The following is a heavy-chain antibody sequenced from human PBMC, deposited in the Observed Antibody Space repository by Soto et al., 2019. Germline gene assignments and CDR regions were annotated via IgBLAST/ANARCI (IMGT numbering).Heavy chain of an antibody. Sequence: PGGSLRLSCAASGFTFSDYYMSWIRQAPGKGLEWVSYISSSSSYTNYADSVKGRFTISRDNAKNSLYLQMNSLRAEDTAVYYCARDRRPVRSYYGSGSSPRDGMDVWGQGTTVTVSS. D-gene: IGHD3-10*01. V-gene: IGHV3-11*06. CDR1: GFTFSDYY. J-gene: IGHJ6*02. CDR2: ISSSSSYT. CDR3: ARDRRPVRSYYGSGSSPRDGMDV.